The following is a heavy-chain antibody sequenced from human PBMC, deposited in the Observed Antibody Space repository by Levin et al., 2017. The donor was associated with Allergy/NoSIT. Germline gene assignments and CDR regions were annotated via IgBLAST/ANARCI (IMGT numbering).Heavy chain of an antibody. D-gene: IGHD2-15*01. Sequence: SETLSLTCAVYGGSFSGYYWSWIRQPPGKGLEWIGEINHSGSTNYNPSLKSRVTISVDTSKNQFSLKLSSVTAADTAVYYCASGRRIAPYYYYYMDVWGKGTTVTVSS. CDR2: INHSGST. V-gene: IGHV4-34*01. J-gene: IGHJ6*03. CDR1: GGSFSGYY. CDR3: ASGRRIAPYYYYYMDV.